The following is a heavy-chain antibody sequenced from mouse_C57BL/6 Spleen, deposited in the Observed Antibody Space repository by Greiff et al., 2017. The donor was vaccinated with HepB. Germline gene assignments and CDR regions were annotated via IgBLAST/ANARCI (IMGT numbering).Heavy chain of an antibody. CDR3: ATYYGYDEGFAY. Sequence: EVQVVESGGGLVKPGGSLKLSCAASGFTFSDYGMHWVRQAPEKGLEWVAYISSGSSTIYYADTVKGRFTISRDNAKNTLFLQMTSLRSEDTAMYYCATYYGYDEGFAYWGQGTLVTVSA. V-gene: IGHV5-17*01. CDR2: ISSGSSTI. CDR1: GFTFSDYG. J-gene: IGHJ3*01. D-gene: IGHD2-2*01.